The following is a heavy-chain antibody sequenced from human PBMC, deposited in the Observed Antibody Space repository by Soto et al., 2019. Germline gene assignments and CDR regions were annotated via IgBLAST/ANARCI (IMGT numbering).Heavy chain of an antibody. Sequence: GGSLRLSCAASGFTFSNYAMTWVRQAPGKGLEWVSAISSGGGNTYSADSVKGRFTISRDNSKNTLYLQMNSLRAEDTAVYYCAKACRGYYDSSGYPQAEYYYYHYGMDVWGQGTTVPVAS. D-gene: IGHD3-22*01. CDR2: ISSGGGNT. CDR3: AKACRGYYDSSGYPQAEYYYYHYGMDV. J-gene: IGHJ6*02. CDR1: GFTFSNYA. V-gene: IGHV3-23*01.